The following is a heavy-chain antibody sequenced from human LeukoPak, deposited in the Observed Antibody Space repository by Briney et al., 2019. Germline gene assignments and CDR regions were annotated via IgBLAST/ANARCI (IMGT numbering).Heavy chain of an antibody. D-gene: IGHD3-22*01. J-gene: IGHJ4*02. V-gene: IGHV3-30*02. CDR2: IRYDGSNT. CDR1: GFTFSSYG. CDR3: ARVEPSYDSSGYRAYYIDY. Sequence: GGPLRLSCAVSGFTFSSYGMHWVRQAPGKGLEWVAFIRYDGSNTYYADSVKGRFTISRDNSKNTLYLQMNSLRAEDTAVYYCARVEPSYDSSGYRAYYIDYWSQGTLVTVYS.